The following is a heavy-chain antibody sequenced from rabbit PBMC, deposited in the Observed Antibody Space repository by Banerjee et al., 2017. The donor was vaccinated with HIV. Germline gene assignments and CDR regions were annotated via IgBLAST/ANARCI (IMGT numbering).Heavy chain of an antibody. CDR3: ARDLAGVIGWNFNL. CDR1: GFSFSSSYW. J-gene: IGHJ4*01. D-gene: IGHD4-1*01. Sequence: QEQLVESGGGLVQPEGSLTLTCKVSGFSFSSSYWICWVRQAPGKGLEWIACIDAGSSGSTYYASWAKGRFTISKTSSTTVTLQMTSLTAADTATYFCARDLAGVIGWNFNLWGPGTLVTV. V-gene: IGHV1S45*01. CDR2: IDAGSSGST.